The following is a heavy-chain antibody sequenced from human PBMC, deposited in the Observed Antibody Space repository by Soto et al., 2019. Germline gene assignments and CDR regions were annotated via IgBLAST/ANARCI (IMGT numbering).Heavy chain of an antibody. Sequence: EVQLVESGGGLVKPGGSLRLSCAASGFTFSSYSMNWVRQAPGKGLEWVSSISSSGSTIYYADSVKGRFTISRDNAKNSLYLQMNSLRAEDTAVYYCARGNVAARPGTGTYYLDYWGQGTLVTVSS. D-gene: IGHD6-6*01. CDR3: ARGNVAARPGTGTYYLDY. CDR1: GFTFSSYS. J-gene: IGHJ4*02. CDR2: ISSSGSTI. V-gene: IGHV3-21*04.